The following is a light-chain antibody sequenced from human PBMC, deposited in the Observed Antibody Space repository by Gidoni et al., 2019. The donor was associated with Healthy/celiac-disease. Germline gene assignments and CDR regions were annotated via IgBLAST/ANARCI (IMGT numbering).Light chain of an antibody. CDR2: LGS. J-gene: IGKJ5*01. V-gene: IGKV2-28*01. CDR3: RQALQTPFT. CDR1: QSLLHSNGYNY. Sequence: DIVMTQSPLSLPVTPGEPASISCRSSQSLLHSNGYNYLDWYLKKPGQSQQLLIYLGSNRASGVPDRCSGSGSGTDFTLKISRVEAEDVGVYYCRQALQTPFTVGQXTRLEIK.